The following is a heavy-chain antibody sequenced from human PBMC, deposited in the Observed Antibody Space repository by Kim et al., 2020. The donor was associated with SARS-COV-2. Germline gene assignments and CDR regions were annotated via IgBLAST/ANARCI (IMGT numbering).Heavy chain of an antibody. D-gene: IGHD6-19*01. Sequence: GGSLRLSCAASGFTFSSYAMSWVRQAPGKGLEWVSVIYSGGSSTYYADSVKGRFTISRDNSKNTLYLQMNSLRAEDTAVYYCAKDVGVSSGWYRGPYCFDYWGQGTLVTVSS. J-gene: IGHJ4*02. CDR1: GFTFSSYA. CDR3: AKDVGVSSGWYRGPYCFDY. CDR2: IYSGGSST. V-gene: IGHV3-23*03.